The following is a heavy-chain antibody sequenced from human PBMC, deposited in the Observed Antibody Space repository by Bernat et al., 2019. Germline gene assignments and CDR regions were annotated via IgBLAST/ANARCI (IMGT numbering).Heavy chain of an antibody. CDR3: ARGLDYCSGGSCYSDFPTPDQL. D-gene: IGHD2-15*01. CDR1: GGSFRGYY. CDR2: ITHSGST. J-gene: IGHJ4*02. V-gene: IGHV4-34*01. Sequence: QVQLQQWGAGLLKSSETLSLTCAVYGGSFRGYYWSWIRQTPGKGLEWIGEITHSGSTNYNPSLKSRVTTSVDTSKNQFSLKLSSVTAADTAVYYCARGLDYCSGGSCYSDFPTPDQLWGQGTLVTVSS.